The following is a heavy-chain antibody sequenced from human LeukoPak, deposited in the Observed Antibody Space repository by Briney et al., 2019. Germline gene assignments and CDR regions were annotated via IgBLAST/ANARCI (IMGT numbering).Heavy chain of an antibody. V-gene: IGHV4-59*01. CDR3: ARDVSSSMFDP. CDR1: GGSISSYY. CDR2: IYYSGST. J-gene: IGHJ5*02. Sequence: SETLSLTCTVSGGSISSYYWSWIRQPPGKGLEWIGYIYYSGSTNYNPSLKSRVTISVDTSKNQFSLKLSSVTAADTAVYYCARDVSSSMFDPWGQGTLVTVSS. D-gene: IGHD6-13*01.